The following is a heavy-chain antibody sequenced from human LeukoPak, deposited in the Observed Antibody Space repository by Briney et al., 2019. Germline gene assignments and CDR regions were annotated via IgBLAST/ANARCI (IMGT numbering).Heavy chain of an antibody. CDR1: GGTFSSYT. D-gene: IGHD3-3*01. CDR3: ARGGALVLRFLEWLGPFYYYGMDV. V-gene: IGHV1-69*02. J-gene: IGHJ6*02. Sequence: GASVKVSRKASGGTFSSYTISWVRQAPGQGLEWMGRIIPILGIANYAQKFQGRVTMTRNTSISTAYMELSSLRSEDTAVYYCARGGALVLRFLEWLGPFYYYGMDVWGQGTTVTVSS. CDR2: IIPILGIA.